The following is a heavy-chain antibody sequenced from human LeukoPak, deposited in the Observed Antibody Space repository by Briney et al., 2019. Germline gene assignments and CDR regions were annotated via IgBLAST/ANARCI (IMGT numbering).Heavy chain of an antibody. CDR3: AKGVTGWPYYFDS. J-gene: IGHJ4*02. D-gene: IGHD6-19*01. CDR2: IGGSDGTT. CDR1: GFTFKNYA. Sequence: GGSLRLSCAASGFTFKNYAMSWVRQALGKELDWISAIGGSDGTTYYADSVKGRFTISRDNSRDTLYLQMNSLTVEDAAVYYCAKGVTGWPYYFDSWGQGTLVTVSS. V-gene: IGHV3-23*01.